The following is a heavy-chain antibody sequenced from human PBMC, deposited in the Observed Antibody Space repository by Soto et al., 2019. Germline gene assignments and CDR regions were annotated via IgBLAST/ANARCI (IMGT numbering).Heavy chain of an antibody. D-gene: IGHD3-10*01. CDR1: GGSFSGYY. Sequence: QVQLQQWGAELLKPSETLSLTCAVYGGSFSGYYWSWIRQPPGKGLEWIGEINHSGSTNYNPSLKSRVTISVDTSKNQFSLKLSSVTAADTAVYYCARGSNYYGSGSYYHYWGQGTLVTVSS. J-gene: IGHJ4*02. CDR2: INHSGST. CDR3: ARGSNYYGSGSYYHY. V-gene: IGHV4-34*01.